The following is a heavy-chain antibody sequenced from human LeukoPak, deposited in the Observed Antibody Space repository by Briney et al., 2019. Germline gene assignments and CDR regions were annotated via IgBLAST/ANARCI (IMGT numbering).Heavy chain of an antibody. V-gene: IGHV3-15*01. Sequence: GGSLRLSCAASGFTFSNAWMSWVRQAPGKGLEWVGRIKSKPDGGTTDYAAPVKGRFTISRDDSKNTLYLQMNSLKTEDTAVYYCTTGARGDGHWGQGTLVTVSS. D-gene: IGHD2-21*02. CDR3: TTGARGDGH. CDR2: IKSKPDGGTT. J-gene: IGHJ4*02. CDR1: GFTFSNAW.